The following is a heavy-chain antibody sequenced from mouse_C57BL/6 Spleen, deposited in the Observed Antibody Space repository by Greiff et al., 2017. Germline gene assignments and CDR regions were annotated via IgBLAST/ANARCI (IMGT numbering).Heavy chain of an antibody. V-gene: IGHV1-81*01. CDR2: IYPRSGNT. D-gene: IGHD1-1*01. CDR3: ASVISTTAYYFDY. Sequence: QSCKASGYTFTSYGISWVKQRTGQGLEWIGEIYPRSGNTYYNEKFKGKATLTADKSSSTAYMELRSLTSEDSAVYFCASVISTTAYYFDYWGQGTTLTVSS. CDR1: GYTFTSYG. J-gene: IGHJ2*01.